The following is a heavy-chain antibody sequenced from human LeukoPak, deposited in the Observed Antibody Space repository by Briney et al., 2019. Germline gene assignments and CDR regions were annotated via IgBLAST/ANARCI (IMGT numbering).Heavy chain of an antibody. Sequence: SETLSLTCSAAAGSISSYYWSWIRQPPGKGLEWIGYIYYSGSTNYNPSLKSRVTISVDTSKHQFSLKLSSLTAAATDVYYCARFGVPAAMDWYFDLWGRGTLVTVSS. V-gene: IGHV4-59*01. CDR1: AGSISSYY. CDR2: IYYSGST. J-gene: IGHJ2*01. D-gene: IGHD2-2*01. CDR3: ARFGVPAAMDWYFDL.